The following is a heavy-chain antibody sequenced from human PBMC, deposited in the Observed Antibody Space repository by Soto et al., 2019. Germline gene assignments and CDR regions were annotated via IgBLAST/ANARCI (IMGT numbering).Heavy chain of an antibody. CDR2: ISGSGGST. V-gene: IGHV3-23*01. CDR1: GFTFSSYA. J-gene: IGHJ3*02. D-gene: IGHD3-22*01. CDR3: AKDSYYYDSSGYPLDAFDI. Sequence: GGSLRLSCASSGFTFSSYAMSWVRQAPGKGLEWVPAISGSGGSTYYADSVKGRFTISRDNSKNTLYLQMNSLRAEDTAVYYCAKDSYYYDSSGYPLDAFDIWGQGTMVTVSS.